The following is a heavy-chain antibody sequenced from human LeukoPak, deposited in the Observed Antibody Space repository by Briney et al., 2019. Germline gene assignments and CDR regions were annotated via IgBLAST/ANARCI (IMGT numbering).Heavy chain of an antibody. CDR3: AREGTTVTTNWFDP. CDR1: GYTFTGYY. D-gene: IGHD4-11*01. CDR2: INPNSGGT. Sequence: ASVKVSCKASGYTFTGYYMHWVRQAPGQGLEWMGWINPNSGGTNYAQKFQGRVTMTRDTSVSTAYMELSRLRSDDTAVYYCAREGTTVTTNWFDPWGQGTLVTVSS. J-gene: IGHJ5*02. V-gene: IGHV1-2*02.